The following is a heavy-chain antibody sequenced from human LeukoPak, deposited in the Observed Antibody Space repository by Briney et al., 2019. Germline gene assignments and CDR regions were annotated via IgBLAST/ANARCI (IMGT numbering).Heavy chain of an antibody. V-gene: IGHV3-53*01. J-gene: IGHJ5*02. CDR1: GFTVSSNY. CDR3: ARVYSGSYYAWFDP. D-gene: IGHD1-26*01. CDR2: IYSGGST. Sequence: GGSLRLSCAASGFTVSSNYMSWVRQAPGKGLEWVSVIYSGGSTYYADSVKGRFTISRDNSKNTLYLQMNSLRAKDTAVYYCARVYSGSYYAWFDPWGQGTLVTVSS.